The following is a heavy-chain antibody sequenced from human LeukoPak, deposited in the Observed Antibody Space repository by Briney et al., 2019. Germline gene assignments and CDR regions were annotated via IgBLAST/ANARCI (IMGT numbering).Heavy chain of an antibody. CDR1: GFTFDDYA. V-gene: IGHV3-9*03. CDR3: AKDVPPAALDYYFDY. D-gene: IGHD6-13*01. Sequence: GGSLRLSCAASGFTFDDYAMHWVRQAPGKGLEWVSGISWNSGSIGYADSVKGRFTISRDNAKNSLYLQMNSLRAEDMALYYCAKDVPPAALDYYFDYWGQGTLVTVSS. J-gene: IGHJ4*02. CDR2: ISWNSGSI.